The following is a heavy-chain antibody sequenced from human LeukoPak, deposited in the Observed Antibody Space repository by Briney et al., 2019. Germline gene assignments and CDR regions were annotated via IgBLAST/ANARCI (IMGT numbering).Heavy chain of an antibody. CDR2: IYHSGST. Sequence: SEALSLTCTVSGYSISSDYYWGWIRQPPGKGLEWIGTIYHSGSTYYNPSLKSRVTISVDTSKNQFSLRLSSLTAADTAIYYCASRTARDSIFYYYHSSGYFDCWGQGILVTVSS. J-gene: IGHJ4*02. D-gene: IGHD3-22*01. V-gene: IGHV4-38-2*02. CDR3: ASRTARDSIFYYYHSSGYFDC. CDR1: GYSISSDYY.